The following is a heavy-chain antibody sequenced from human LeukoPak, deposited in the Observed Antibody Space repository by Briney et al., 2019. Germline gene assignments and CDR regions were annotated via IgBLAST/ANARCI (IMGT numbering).Heavy chain of an antibody. J-gene: IGHJ4*02. V-gene: IGHV3-33*08. D-gene: IGHD3-3*01. CDR3: TRDFDFSSAI. Sequence: GGSLRLSCAASGFTFSSYGMHWVRQAPGKGLEWVAVIWYDGSNKFYAGSVKGRFTISRDNSKNTLYLQMNSLRAEDTAVYYCTRDFDFSSAIWGQGTLVTVSS. CDR1: GFTFSSYG. CDR2: IWYDGSNK.